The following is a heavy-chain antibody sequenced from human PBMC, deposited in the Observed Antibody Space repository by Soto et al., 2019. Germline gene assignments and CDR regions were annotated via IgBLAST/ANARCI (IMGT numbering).Heavy chain of an antibody. CDR3: ARYTEGMDV. V-gene: IGHV2-70*01. D-gene: IGHD4-4*01. Sequence: SGPTLVNPTPTLTLTCTFSGFSLSTSGMCVSWIRQPPGKAQEWLALIDWDDDKYYSTSLKTRLTISKDTSKNQVGLTMTNMDPVDTATYNCARYTEGMDVWGQGTTVTVSS. J-gene: IGHJ6*02. CDR2: IDWDDDK. CDR1: GFSLSTSGMC.